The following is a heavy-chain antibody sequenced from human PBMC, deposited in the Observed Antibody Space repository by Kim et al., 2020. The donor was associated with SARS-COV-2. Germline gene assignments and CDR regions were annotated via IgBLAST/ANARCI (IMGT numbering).Heavy chain of an antibody. CDR2: IYYSGST. Sequence: SETLSLTCTVSGGSISSSSYYWGWIRQPPGKGLEWIGSIYYSGSTYYNPSLKSRVTISVDTSKNQFSLKLSSVTAADTAVYYCARHNIVVVTVEWWFDT. J-gene: IGHJ5*01. CDR1: GGSISSSSYY. V-gene: IGHV4-39*01. CDR3: ARHNIVVVTVEWWFDT. D-gene: IGHD2-2*01.